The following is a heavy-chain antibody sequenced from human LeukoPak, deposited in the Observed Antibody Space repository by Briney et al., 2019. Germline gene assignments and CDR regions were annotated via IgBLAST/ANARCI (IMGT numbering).Heavy chain of an antibody. CDR2: INHSGST. CDR1: GGSFSGYY. J-gene: IGHJ4*02. V-gene: IGHV4-34*01. Sequence: PSETLSLTCAVYGGSFSGYYWSWIRQPPGKGLEWIGEINHSGSTNYNLSLKSRVTISIDTSKNQFSLKLSSVTAADTAVYYCAREGYHYDSSGYYPGRFDYWGQGTLVTVSS. CDR3: AREGYHYDSSGYYPGRFDY. D-gene: IGHD3-22*01.